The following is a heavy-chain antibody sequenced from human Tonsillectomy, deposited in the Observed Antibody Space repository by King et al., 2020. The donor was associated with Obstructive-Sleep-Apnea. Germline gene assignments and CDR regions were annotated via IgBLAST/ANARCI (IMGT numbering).Heavy chain of an antibody. J-gene: IGHJ2*01. CDR2: ISSSSSTI. CDR1: GFTFRSYS. V-gene: IGHV3-48*04. Sequence: VQLVESGGGLVQPGGSLRLSCAASGFTFRSYSMNWVRQAPGKGLEWGSYISSSSSTIYDADSVKGRFTISRDNAKNSLYLQMNSLRAEDTAVYYCARGLGYCSGGSCYQQRPFDLWGRGTLVTVSS. CDR3: ARGLGYCSGGSCYQQRPFDL. D-gene: IGHD2-15*01.